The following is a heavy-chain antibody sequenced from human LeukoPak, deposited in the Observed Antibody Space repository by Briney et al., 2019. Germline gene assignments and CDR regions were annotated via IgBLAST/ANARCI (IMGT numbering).Heavy chain of an antibody. J-gene: IGHJ3*02. CDR2: ISYDGSNK. Sequence: PGGSLRLSCAGSGFIFSTYWMSWVRQAPGKGLEWVAVISYDGSNKYYADSVKGRFTISRDNSKNTLYLQMNSLRAEDTAVYYCAKVSSIWFGSPGAFDIWGQGTMVTVSS. CDR1: GFIFSTYW. CDR3: AKVSSIWFGSPGAFDI. V-gene: IGHV3-30*18. D-gene: IGHD3-10*01.